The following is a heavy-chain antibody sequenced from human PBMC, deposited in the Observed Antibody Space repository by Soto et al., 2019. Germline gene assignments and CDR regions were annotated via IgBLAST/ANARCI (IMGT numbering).Heavy chain of an antibody. J-gene: IGHJ4*02. CDR3: ARLVGHNYGHIDY. D-gene: IGHD5-18*01. CDR2: IYYSGSV. Sequence: SETLSLTCTVSGGSISSRGYYWGWLRQPPGKGLEWIGSIYYSGSVYYNPSLKSRVTISVDTSKNQVSLKLSSVTAADTAIYQCARLVGHNYGHIDYWGQGTQVTVSS. CDR1: GGSISSRGYY. V-gene: IGHV4-39*01.